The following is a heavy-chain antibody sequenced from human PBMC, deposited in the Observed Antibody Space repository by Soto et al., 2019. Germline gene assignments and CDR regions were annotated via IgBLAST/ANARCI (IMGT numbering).Heavy chain of an antibody. CDR1: GGSFSGYY. V-gene: IGHV4-34*01. CDR3: ASSRYVAARRFDY. J-gene: IGHJ4*02. Sequence: SETLSLTCAVYGGSFSGYYWSWIRQPPGKGLEWIGEINHSGSTNYNPSLKSRVTISVDTSKNQFSLKLSSVTAADTAVYYCASSRYVAARRFDYWGQGTLVTVSS. D-gene: IGHD6-6*01. CDR2: INHSGST.